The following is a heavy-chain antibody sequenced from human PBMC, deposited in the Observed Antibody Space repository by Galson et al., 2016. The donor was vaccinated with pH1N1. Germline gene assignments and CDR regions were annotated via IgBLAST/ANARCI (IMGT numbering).Heavy chain of an antibody. J-gene: IGHJ6*02. V-gene: IGHV1-69*06. D-gene: IGHD3-10*01. Sequence: SVKVSCKASGGTFSNSAISWVRQAPGQGLEWMGGISPIFGSINYAQRFQGRVTVSADIFTKTAYMELSSLTYEDTAIYYCATAGPLVREILYYSYAIDVWGQGTTVTVSS. CDR2: ISPIFGSI. CDR1: GGTFSNSA. CDR3: ATAGPLVREILYYSYAIDV.